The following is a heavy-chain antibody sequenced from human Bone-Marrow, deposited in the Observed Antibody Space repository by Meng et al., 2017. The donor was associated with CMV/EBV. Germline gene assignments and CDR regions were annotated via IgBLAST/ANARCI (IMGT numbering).Heavy chain of an antibody. J-gene: IGHJ1*01. CDR2: ISSSSSTI. CDR1: GFTFSSYS. V-gene: IGHV3-48*04. Sequence: GESLKISCAASGFTFSSYSMNWVRQAPGKGLEWVSYISSSSSTIYYADSVKGRFTISRDNAKNSLYLQMNSLRAEDTAVYYCARTGYSSGWYGYFQHWGQGTLVTVSS. D-gene: IGHD6-19*01. CDR3: ARTGYSSGWYGYFQH.